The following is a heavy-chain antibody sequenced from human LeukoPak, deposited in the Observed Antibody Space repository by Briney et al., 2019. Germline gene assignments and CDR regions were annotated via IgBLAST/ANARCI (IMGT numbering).Heavy chain of an antibody. Sequence: SETLSLTCAVYGGSLSGYYWSWIRQPPGKGLEWIGEINHSGSTNYNPSLKSRVTISVDTSKNQFSLKLSSVTAADTAVYYCARVVVFTMTALDAFDIWGQGTMVTVSS. CDR3: ARVVVFTMTALDAFDI. J-gene: IGHJ3*02. CDR2: INHSGST. D-gene: IGHD3-22*01. V-gene: IGHV4-34*01. CDR1: GGSLSGYY.